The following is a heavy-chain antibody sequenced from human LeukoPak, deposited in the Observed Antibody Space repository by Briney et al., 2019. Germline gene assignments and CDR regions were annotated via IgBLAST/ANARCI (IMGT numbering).Heavy chain of an antibody. CDR1: GGSFSGYY. D-gene: IGHD3-9*01. CDR3: ARSLRYFDWRSLGY. V-gene: IGHV4-34*01. J-gene: IGHJ4*02. Sequence: SETLSLTCAVYGGSFSGYYWSWIRQPPGKGLEWIGEINHSGSTNYNPSLKSRVTISVDTSKNQFSLMLSSVTAADTAVYYCARSLRYFDWRSLGYWGQGTLVTVSS. CDR2: INHSGST.